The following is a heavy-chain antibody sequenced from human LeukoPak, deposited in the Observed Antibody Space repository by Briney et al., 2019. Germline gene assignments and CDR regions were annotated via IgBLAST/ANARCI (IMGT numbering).Heavy chain of an antibody. V-gene: IGHV4-28*01. CDR2: IYYSGST. D-gene: IGHD1-26*01. CDR1: GYSISSRNW. Sequence: SETLSLTCAVSGYSISSRNWWGWIRQPPGKGLEWIGYIYYSGSTYYNPSLKSRVTMSVDTSKNQFSLKLSSVTAVDTAVYYCARRARGNGMDVWGQGTTVTVPS. J-gene: IGHJ6*02. CDR3: ARRARGNGMDV.